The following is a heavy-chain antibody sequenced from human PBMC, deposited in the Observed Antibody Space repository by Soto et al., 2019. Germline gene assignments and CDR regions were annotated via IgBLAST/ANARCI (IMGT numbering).Heavy chain of an antibody. J-gene: IGHJ6*02. V-gene: IGHV3-30*18. D-gene: IGHD2-15*01. CDR3: AKDWVGGSLHYGLHV. Sequence: QVQLVESGGGVVQPGRSLRLSCAASGLTFSMFGMHWVRQAPGKGLEWVAVISHDGSKKYYADCVKGRFTTSRDKSKHTLYLQMGSLRPEDTAVYYCAKDWVGGSLHYGLHVWGQGTTVTVAS. CDR2: ISHDGSKK. CDR1: GLTFSMFG.